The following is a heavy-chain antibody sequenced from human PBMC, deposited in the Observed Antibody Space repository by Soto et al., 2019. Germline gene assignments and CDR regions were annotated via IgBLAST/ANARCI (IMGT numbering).Heavy chain of an antibody. CDR2: IGTAGDT. D-gene: IGHD3-10*01. Sequence: GGSLRLSCAASGFTFSSYDMHWVRQATGKGLEWVSAIGTAGDTYYPGSVKGRFTISRENAKNSLYLQMNSLRAGDKAVYYCARGWCRYRTMVRGVSNDAFDIWGQGTMVTVSS. CDR3: ARGWCRYRTMVRGVSNDAFDI. CDR1: GFTFSSYD. V-gene: IGHV3-13*01. J-gene: IGHJ3*02.